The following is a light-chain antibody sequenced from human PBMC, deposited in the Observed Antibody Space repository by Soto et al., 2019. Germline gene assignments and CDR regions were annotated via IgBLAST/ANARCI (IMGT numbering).Light chain of an antibody. CDR1: QSISSY. J-gene: IGKJ2*01. Sequence: DIQMTQSPSSLSASVGDRVTITCRASQSISSYLNWYQQKPGKAPKLLIYAAYSLQSGVPSRFSGFDSGTDLTITISSRQPEGCATYYCQQRYSPLPFGPGTNREIK. V-gene: IGKV1-39*01. CDR3: QQRYSPLP. CDR2: AAY.